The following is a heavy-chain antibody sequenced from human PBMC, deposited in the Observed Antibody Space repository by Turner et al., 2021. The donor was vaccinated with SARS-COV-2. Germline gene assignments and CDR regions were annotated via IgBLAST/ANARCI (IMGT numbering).Heavy chain of an antibody. CDR2: IYYSGGT. J-gene: IGHJ6*02. V-gene: IGHV4-39*01. CDR3: ATSTVAGTELNYYGMDV. Sequence: QLQLQESGPGLAKPSETLSLTCTVSGGSISSSSYYWGWIRQLPGKGLEWIGSIYYSGGTYYNPTLKSRVTISVDTSKNQFSLKLGSVTAADTAVYYCATSTVAGTELNYYGMDVWGQGTTVTVSS. D-gene: IGHD6-13*01. CDR1: GGSISSSSYY.